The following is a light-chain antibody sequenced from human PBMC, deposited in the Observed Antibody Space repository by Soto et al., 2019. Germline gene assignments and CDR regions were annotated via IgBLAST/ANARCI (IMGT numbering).Light chain of an antibody. CDR2: AAS. CDR3: QQFGSSPWT. CDR1: QSVSSYY. V-gene: IGKV3-20*01. Sequence: DIVLTQSPGTLALSPGERATFSCRASQSVSSYYLAWYQQKPGQAPRLLIYAASSRATGIPDRFSGGGSGTDFTLTISRLEPEDFAVSYCQQFGSSPWTFGQGNKVELK. J-gene: IGKJ1*01.